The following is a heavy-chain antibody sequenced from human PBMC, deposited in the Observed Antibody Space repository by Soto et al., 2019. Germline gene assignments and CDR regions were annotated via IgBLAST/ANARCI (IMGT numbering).Heavy chain of an antibody. CDR1: GGSISSSSYY. Sequence: TLSLTCTVSGGSISSSSYYWGWIRQPPGKGLEWIGSIYYSGSTYYNPSLKSRVTISVDTSKNQFSLKLSSVTAADTAVYYCARQSSSYYYYYGMDVWGQGTTVTVSS. CDR3: ARQSSSYYYYYGMDV. CDR2: IYYSGST. J-gene: IGHJ6*02. D-gene: IGHD6-6*01. V-gene: IGHV4-39*01.